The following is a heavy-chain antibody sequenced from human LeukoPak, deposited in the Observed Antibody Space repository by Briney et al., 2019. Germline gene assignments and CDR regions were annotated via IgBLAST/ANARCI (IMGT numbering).Heavy chain of an antibody. CDR1: GFTFSCYW. D-gene: IGHD3-16*01. Sequence: GGSPRLSCAASGFTFSCYWMHWVRQARGKVLVWVSRFYRDGITTNYADAVKGRVTSSRDNAKNPLYLQVESLRAEDTAVYYCTRRGMALDAFDVWGQGTMVTVSS. V-gene: IGHV3-74*01. CDR2: FYRDGITT. CDR3: TRRGMALDAFDV. J-gene: IGHJ3*01.